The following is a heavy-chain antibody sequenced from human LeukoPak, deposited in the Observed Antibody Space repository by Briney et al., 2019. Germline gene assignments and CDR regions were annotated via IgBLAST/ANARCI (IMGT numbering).Heavy chain of an antibody. CDR1: GFTFSSYA. J-gene: IGHJ4*02. D-gene: IGHD3-3*01. Sequence: GGSLRLSCAASGFTFSSYAMHWVRQAPGKGLEWVAVISYDGSNKYYADSVKGRFTISRVNSKNTLYLQMNSLRAEDTAVYYCASARNYDFWSGYYPRAYYYDYWGQGTLVTVSS. CDR2: ISYDGSNK. CDR3: ASARNYDFWSGYYPRAYYYDY. V-gene: IGHV3-30*04.